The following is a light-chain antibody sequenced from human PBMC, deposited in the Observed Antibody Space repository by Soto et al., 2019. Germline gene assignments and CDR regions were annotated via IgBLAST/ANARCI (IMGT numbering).Light chain of an antibody. V-gene: IGKV3-20*01. CDR3: QQYNNWPPWT. J-gene: IGKJ1*01. CDR2: GAS. CDR1: QNINSDY. Sequence: EIVLKQSPGTLSLSPGERATLSCRASQNINSDYFAWYQQKPGQAPRLLIYGASSRATGIPDRFSGSGSGTEFTLTISSLQSEDFAVYYCQQYNNWPPWTFGQGTKVDIK.